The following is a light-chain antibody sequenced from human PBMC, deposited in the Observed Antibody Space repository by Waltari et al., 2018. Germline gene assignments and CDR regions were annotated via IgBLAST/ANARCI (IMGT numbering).Light chain of an antibody. V-gene: IGKV1-NL1*01. CDR1: QGISNS. CDR2: AAS. CDR3: QQYYSTPPVT. Sequence: DIQMTQSPSSLSASVGDRVTITCRASQGISNSLAWYQPKPGKAPKLLLYAASRLESGVPSRFSGSGSGTDYTITISSLQPEDFATYYCQQYYSTPPVTFGQGTKLEIK. J-gene: IGKJ2*01.